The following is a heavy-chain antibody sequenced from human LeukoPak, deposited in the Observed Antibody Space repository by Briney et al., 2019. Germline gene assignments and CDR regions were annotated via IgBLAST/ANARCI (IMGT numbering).Heavy chain of an antibody. CDR2: LDPSGSQK. J-gene: IGHJ4*02. V-gene: IGHV3-7*01. D-gene: IGHD1-1*01. CDR1: GFTFNRSW. Sequence: PGGSLRLSCAASGFTFNRSWMNWVRQAPGKGLEWVANLDPSGSQKRYVDSVKGRFTISKDNPGASLYLDMYSLRAEDTAIYYCAIWTSGNYWGQGTLVTVSS. CDR3: AIWTSGNY.